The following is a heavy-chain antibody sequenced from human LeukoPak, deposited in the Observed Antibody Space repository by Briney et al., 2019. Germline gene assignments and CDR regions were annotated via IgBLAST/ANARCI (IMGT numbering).Heavy chain of an antibody. CDR2: IYYSGST. CDR1: GGSISSGGYS. J-gene: IGHJ4*02. CDR3: ARFGGGYVDY. V-gene: IGHV4-30-4*07. Sequence: SETLSLTCAVSGGSISSGGYSWSWIRQPPGKGLEWIGYIYYSGSTYYNPSLKSRVTISVDTSKNQFSLKLSSVTAADTAVYYCARFGGGYVDYWGQGTLVTVSS. D-gene: IGHD3-16*01.